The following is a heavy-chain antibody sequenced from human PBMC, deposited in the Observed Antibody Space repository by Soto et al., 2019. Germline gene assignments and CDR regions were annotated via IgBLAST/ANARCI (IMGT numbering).Heavy chain of an antibody. J-gene: IGHJ6*02. CDR2: IIPIFGTA. V-gene: IGHV1-69*01. D-gene: IGHD6-19*01. CDR1: GGTFSSYA. Sequence: KVSCKASGGTFSSYAISWVRQAPGQGLEWMGGIIPIFGTANYAQKFQGRVTITADESTSTAYMELSSLRSEDTAVYYCARERLAGDYYYYYGMDVWGQGTTVTVSS. CDR3: ARERLAGDYYYYYGMDV.